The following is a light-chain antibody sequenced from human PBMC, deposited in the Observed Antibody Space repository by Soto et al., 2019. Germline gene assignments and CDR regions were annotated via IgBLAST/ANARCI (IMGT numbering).Light chain of an antibody. V-gene: IGKV1-5*03. Sequence: DIQMTQSPSTLSASVGDRVTITCRASQTISTWLAWYQQKPGNAPKILIYKASSLESGVPSRFSGSGSGTEFTLTISSLQPDDFATYYCQQYNHYRTFGQGTKVEIK. J-gene: IGKJ1*01. CDR1: QTISTW. CDR3: QQYNHYRT. CDR2: KAS.